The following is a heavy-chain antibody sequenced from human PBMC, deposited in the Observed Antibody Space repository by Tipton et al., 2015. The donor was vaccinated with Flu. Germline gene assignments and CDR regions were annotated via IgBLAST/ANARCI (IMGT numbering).Heavy chain of an antibody. V-gene: IGHV4-38-2*02. CDR3: ARRDFSNYVSEPKNWFDF. CDR2: ICPGSP. D-gene: IGHD4-11*01. Sequence: LRLSCTISGHSISSDYYWGWIRQSPGKGLEWIGNICPGSPYYNPSLKSRVTISVARSKNQFSLRLTSVTAADTAVYFCARRDFSNYVSEPKNWFDFWGQGILVTVSS. J-gene: IGHJ5*01. CDR1: GHSISSDYY.